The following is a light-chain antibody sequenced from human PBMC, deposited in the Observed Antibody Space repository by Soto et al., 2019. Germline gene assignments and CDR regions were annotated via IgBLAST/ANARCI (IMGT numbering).Light chain of an antibody. CDR1: QSVSSSY. J-gene: IGKJ5*01. CDR3: QQYGRLLPIT. Sequence: EIVLTQSPGTLFLSPGERATLSRRASQSVSSSYLAWYQKKPGQAPRLXXFGASIRATGIPDRFSGSESCTDLSLTISRVETEYSAVYYCQQYGRLLPITFGQGTRLYIK. V-gene: IGKV3-20*01. CDR2: GAS.